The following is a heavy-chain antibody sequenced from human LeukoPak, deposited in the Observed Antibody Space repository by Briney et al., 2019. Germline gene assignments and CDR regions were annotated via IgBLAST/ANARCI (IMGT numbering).Heavy chain of an antibody. D-gene: IGHD6-6*01. J-gene: IGHJ4*02. CDR2: ISSSSYI. CDR1: GFTFSSNS. V-gene: IGHV3-21*01. CDR3: ARGKSDYSSSPSNFDY. Sequence: GGSLRLSCAASGFTFSSNSMSWVRQAPGKGLDWVSSISSSSYIYYADSVKGRFTISRDSAKNALYLQVNSLRAEDTAVYYCARGKSDYSSSPSNFDYWGQGTLVTVSS.